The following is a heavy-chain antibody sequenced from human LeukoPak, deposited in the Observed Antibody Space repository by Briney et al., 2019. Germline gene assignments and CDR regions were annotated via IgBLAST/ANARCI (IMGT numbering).Heavy chain of an antibody. V-gene: IGHV1-69*06. Sequence: SVKVSCKASGYTFTGYYMHWVRQAPGQGLEWMGWIIPIFGTANYAQKFQGRVTITADKSTSTAYMELSSLRSEDTAVYYCASEAGTGTQPNWFDPWGQGTLVTASS. J-gene: IGHJ5*02. CDR1: GYTFTGYY. D-gene: IGHD1-1*01. CDR2: IIPIFGTA. CDR3: ASEAGTGTQPNWFDP.